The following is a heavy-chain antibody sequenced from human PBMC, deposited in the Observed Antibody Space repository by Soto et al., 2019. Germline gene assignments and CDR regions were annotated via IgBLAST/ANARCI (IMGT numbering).Heavy chain of an antibody. CDR3: GRDKLRGIVAGRGFDY. D-gene: IGHD3-16*01. CDR1: GFSFDDYA. Sequence: GGSLRLSCAASGFSFDDYAMHWVRQAPGRGLEWVSFINWNSGSRGYADSVRGRFTISRDNANNSLYLQMNNLRAEDTALYYCGRDKLRGIVAGRGFDYWGQGIPVTVSS. V-gene: IGHV3-9*01. J-gene: IGHJ4*02. CDR2: INWNSGSR.